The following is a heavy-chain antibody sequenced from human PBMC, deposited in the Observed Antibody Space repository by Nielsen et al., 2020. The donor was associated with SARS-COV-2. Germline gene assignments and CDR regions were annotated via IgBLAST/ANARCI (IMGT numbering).Heavy chain of an antibody. D-gene: IGHD3-3*01. V-gene: IGHV1-18*04. J-gene: IGHJ6*02. CDR2: ISVYSGLT. CDR3: ARVVEGDDFWSGYSNGVDV. CDR1: GYTFTDYY. Sequence: ASVKVSCKASGYTFTDYYIHWVRQAPGQGLEWMGRISVYSGLTNYAQRLQGRVTMTTDTSTTTAYMELRSLRSDDTAVYYCARVVEGDDFWSGYSNGVDVWGQGTTVSVS.